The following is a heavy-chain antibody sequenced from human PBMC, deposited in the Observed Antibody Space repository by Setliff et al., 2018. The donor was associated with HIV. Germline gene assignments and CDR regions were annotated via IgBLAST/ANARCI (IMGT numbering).Heavy chain of an antibody. V-gene: IGHV1-2*02. CDR1: GYTFTSYY. J-gene: IGHJ4*02. Sequence: ASVKVSCKASGYTFTSYYMHWVRQAPGQGLEWMGWIRPSTGGINFAHKFQGRVTLTRDTSTSTAYMELNSLRSDDTAVYYCARERSVGELSLALDWWGQGALVTVSS. CDR3: ARERSVGELSLALDW. CDR2: IRPSTGGI. D-gene: IGHD3-16*02.